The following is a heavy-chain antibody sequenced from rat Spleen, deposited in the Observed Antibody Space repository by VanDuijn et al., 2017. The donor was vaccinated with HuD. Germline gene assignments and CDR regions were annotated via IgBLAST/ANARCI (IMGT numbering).Heavy chain of an antibody. D-gene: IGHD1-4*01. CDR3: TRETGYNSYFDY. V-gene: IGHV5-19*01. CDR2: ISPSGIST. CDR1: GFTFSSYW. Sequence: EVQLVETGGGLVQPGRSLKLSCVASGFTFSSYWMYWIRQAPTKGLEWVASISPSGISTFYRDPVKGRFTISRDNAKSILYLQMNSLRSEDTATYYCTRETGYNSYFDYWGQGVMVTVSS. J-gene: IGHJ2*01.